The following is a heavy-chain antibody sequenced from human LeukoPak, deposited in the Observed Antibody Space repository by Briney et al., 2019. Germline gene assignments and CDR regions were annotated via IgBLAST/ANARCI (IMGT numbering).Heavy chain of an antibody. CDR2: IYSGGNT. V-gene: IGHV3-53*01. CDR1: GFTVSSNS. J-gene: IGHJ6*03. Sequence: PGGSLRLSCTVSGFTVSSNSMSWVRQAPGKGLEWVSFIYSGGNTHYSDSVKGRFTISRDNSKNTLYLQMNSLRAEDTAVYYCAKGGSSSWYSYYYYMDVWGKGTTVTVSS. D-gene: IGHD6-13*01. CDR3: AKGGSSSWYSYYYYMDV.